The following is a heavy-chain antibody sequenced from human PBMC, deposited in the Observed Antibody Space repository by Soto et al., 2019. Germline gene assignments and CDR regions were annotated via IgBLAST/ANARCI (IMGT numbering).Heavy chain of an antibody. CDR2: MSVDGSNT. Sequence: QVQLVESGGGVVQPGRSLRLSCAASGFTFSNYGMHWVRQAPGKGLEWVAVMSVDGSNTYYADSVKGRFTISRDDSKNTVYTQMNSLRAEDTSVYYCAKDGYSYVYYYTAYFAYWGHGALVTASS. CDR3: AKDGYSYVYYYTAYFAY. D-gene: IGHD5-18*01. CDR1: GFTFSNYG. J-gene: IGHJ4*01. V-gene: IGHV3-30*18.